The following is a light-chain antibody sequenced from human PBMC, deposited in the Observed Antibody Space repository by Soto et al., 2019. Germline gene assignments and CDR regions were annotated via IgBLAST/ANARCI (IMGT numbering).Light chain of an antibody. V-gene: IGLV3-1*01. CDR3: QAWDSSTVV. Sequence: SYELTQTPSVSVSPGQTASITCSGDNLQYKYVCWYQQKPGQSPVLVIYQDNKRPSGIPERFSGSNSGNTATLTISGTQAMDEADYYCQAWDSSTVVFGGGTKVTVL. CDR2: QDN. CDR1: NLQYKY. J-gene: IGLJ2*01.